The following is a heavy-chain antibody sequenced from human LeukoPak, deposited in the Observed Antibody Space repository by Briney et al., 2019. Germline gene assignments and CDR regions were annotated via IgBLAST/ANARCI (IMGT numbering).Heavy chain of an antibody. Sequence: PSDTLSLTCTVSGGSISSGGYYWSWIRQHPGKGLEWIGYIYYSGSTYYNPSLKSRVTISVDTSKNQFSLKLSSVTAADTAVYYCAREPSSYYYYMDVWGKGTTVTVSS. CDR3: AREPSSYYYYMDV. D-gene: IGHD3-10*01. V-gene: IGHV4-31*03. J-gene: IGHJ6*03. CDR2: IYYSGST. CDR1: GGSISSGGYY.